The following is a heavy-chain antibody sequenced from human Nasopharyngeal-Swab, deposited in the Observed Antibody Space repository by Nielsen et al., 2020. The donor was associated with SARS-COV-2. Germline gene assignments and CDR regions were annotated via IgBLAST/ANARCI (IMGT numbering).Heavy chain of an antibody. Sequence: SGPTLVKPTQTLTLTCTFSGFSLTTSGVAVGWIRQPPGKALEWLALIYWDDDKRYSPSLETRLTIIKDTSKNQVILTLTNLDPVDTGTYYCARRPSHSSSWYPSFDFWGQGTLVTVSS. D-gene: IGHD6-13*01. V-gene: IGHV2-5*02. J-gene: IGHJ4*02. CDR3: ARRPSHSSSWYPSFDF. CDR2: IYWDDDK. CDR1: GFSLTTSGVA.